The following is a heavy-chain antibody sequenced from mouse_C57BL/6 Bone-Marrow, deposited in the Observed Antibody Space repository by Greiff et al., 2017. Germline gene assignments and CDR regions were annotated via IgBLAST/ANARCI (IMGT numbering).Heavy chain of an antibody. D-gene: IGHD1-1*01. CDR2: IYPSDSET. V-gene: IGHV1-61*01. Sequence: QVQLQQPGAELVRPGSSVKLSCKASGYTFTSYWMDWVKQRPGQGLEWIGNIYPSDSETHYNQKFKDKATLTVDKSSSTAYMQLSSLTSEDSAVYYCAAPIYYYGSSPSRFAYWGQGTLVTVSA. CDR3: AAPIYYYGSSPSRFAY. J-gene: IGHJ3*01. CDR1: GYTFTSYW.